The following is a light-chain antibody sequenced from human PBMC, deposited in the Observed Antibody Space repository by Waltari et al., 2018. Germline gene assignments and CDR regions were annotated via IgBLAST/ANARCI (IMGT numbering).Light chain of an antibody. CDR2: NTN. CDR1: QDITYY. Sequence: DIQMTQSPSSLSASTGDRVTITCRASQDITYYVNWYQQKPGKTPKLLIYNTNRLERGVPSRFSGSGSGTQYTLTISSLQPEDFATYSCQQYSRIPFTFGGGTKEE. J-gene: IGKJ4*01. V-gene: IGKV1-39*01. CDR3: QQYSRIPFT.